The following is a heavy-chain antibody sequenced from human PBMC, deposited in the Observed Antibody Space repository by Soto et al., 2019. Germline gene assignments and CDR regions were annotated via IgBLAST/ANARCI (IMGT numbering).Heavy chain of an antibody. Sequence: GGSLTLSCASSGFTFSNDAMNWVRQAPGKGLEWVSVISGSGGSAYNADSVQGRFTISRDNSKNTLYLQMNSLRAEDTAIYYCGREGSGWYSTGYFDGWGRGIMVTV. CDR1: GFTFSNDA. D-gene: IGHD6-19*01. CDR3: GREGSGWYSTGYFDG. CDR2: ISGSGGSA. J-gene: IGHJ3*01. V-gene: IGHV3-23*01.